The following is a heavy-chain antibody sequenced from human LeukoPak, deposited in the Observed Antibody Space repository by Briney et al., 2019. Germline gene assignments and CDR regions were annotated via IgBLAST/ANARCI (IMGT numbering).Heavy chain of an antibody. Sequence: SETLSLTCTVSGGSIRNNAYYWAWIRQPPGKGLEWIGSIYYTGSTYYNPSLKSRVTISVDTSKAQLSLKLSSVTAADTAVYYCARGYLYESSAGDSWGQGTLVTVSS. V-gene: IGHV4-39*01. D-gene: IGHD3-22*01. CDR3: ARGYLYESSAGDS. CDR1: GGSIRNNAYY. J-gene: IGHJ4*02. CDR2: IYYTGST.